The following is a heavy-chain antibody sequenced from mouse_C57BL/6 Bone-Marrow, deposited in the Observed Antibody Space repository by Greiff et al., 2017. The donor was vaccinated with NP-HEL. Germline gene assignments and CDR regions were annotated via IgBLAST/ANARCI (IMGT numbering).Heavy chain of an antibody. J-gene: IGHJ2*01. CDR2: ISNGGGST. Sequence: EVQLVESGGGLVQPGGSLKLSCAASGFTFSDYYMYWVRQTPEKRLEWVAYISNGGGSTYYPDTVKGRFTISRDNAKNTLYLQMSRLKSEDTAMYYCARQGSNGFDYWGQGTTLTVSS. V-gene: IGHV5-12*01. D-gene: IGHD1-1*01. CDR3: ARQGSNGFDY. CDR1: GFTFSDYY.